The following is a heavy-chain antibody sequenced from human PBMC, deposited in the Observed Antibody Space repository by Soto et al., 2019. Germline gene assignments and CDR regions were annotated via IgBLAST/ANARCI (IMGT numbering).Heavy chain of an antibody. CDR3: ARGLKWGLFDY. Sequence: EVQLVESGGGLVQTGGSLRLSCAASGFTFSRDWMHWVRQAPGKGLVWVSHLNRDGSSTSYADSVNGRFTISRDNARNTLFLQMNSLRAEDTAVYYCARGLKWGLFDYWGQGPLVTVSS. CDR1: GFTFSRDW. V-gene: IGHV3-74*01. D-gene: IGHD4-4*01. J-gene: IGHJ4*02. CDR2: LNRDGSST.